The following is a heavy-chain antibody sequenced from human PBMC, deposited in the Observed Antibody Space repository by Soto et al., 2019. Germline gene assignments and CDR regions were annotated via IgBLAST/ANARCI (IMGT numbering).Heavy chain of an antibody. Sequence: QITLKESGPTLVKPTQTLTLTCTVSGFSLSSDGVGVAWIRQPPGKALEWLALIYWDDDKRYTPSLKTRLTISKDTSNNQVVLTMTNMDPVDTATYYCAHAYGGTSWPNDAFDVWGQGTVVTFSS. V-gene: IGHV2-5*02. CDR1: GFSLSSDGVG. CDR3: AHAYGGTSWPNDAFDV. J-gene: IGHJ3*01. CDR2: IYWDDDK. D-gene: IGHD2-2*01.